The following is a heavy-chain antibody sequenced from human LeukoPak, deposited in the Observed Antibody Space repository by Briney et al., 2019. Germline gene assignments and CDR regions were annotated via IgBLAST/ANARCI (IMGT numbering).Heavy chain of an antibody. CDR1: GFTFRSYD. V-gene: IGHV3-30*03. J-gene: IGHJ4*02. Sequence: PGRSLRLSCAASGFTFRSYDMHWVRQAPGKGLQWVAVISYDGSNKYHTDSVKGRFTISRDNSKNTLYLQMNSLRAEDTAVYYCARDRGSNDPIDYWGQGTLVTVSS. CDR2: ISYDGSNK. CDR3: ARDRGSNDPIDY. D-gene: IGHD2-15*01.